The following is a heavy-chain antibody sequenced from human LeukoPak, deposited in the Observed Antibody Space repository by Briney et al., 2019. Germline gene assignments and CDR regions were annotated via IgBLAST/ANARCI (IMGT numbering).Heavy chain of an antibody. CDR3: ARTNFRGGGRVLGWFDP. J-gene: IGHJ5*02. D-gene: IGHD3-16*01. V-gene: IGHV4-59*12. CDR1: GGSISGYY. CDR2: ISYSGAT. Sequence: SETLSLTCAVSGGSISGYYWSWIRQPPGKGLEWIACISYSGATDYNPSLKSRVTVSVDTSKNQFSLNLSSVTAADTAVYYCARTNFRGGGRVLGWFDPWGQGTLVTVSS.